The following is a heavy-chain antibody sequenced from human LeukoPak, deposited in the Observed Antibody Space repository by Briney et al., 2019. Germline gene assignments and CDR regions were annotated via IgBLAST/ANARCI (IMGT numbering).Heavy chain of an antibody. V-gene: IGHV3-53*05. CDR1: GFTVSSNY. CDR3: ARGPNRAYYDSTGYYYGDS. J-gene: IGHJ4*02. D-gene: IGHD3-22*01. Sequence: PGGSLRLSWAASGFTVSSNYMNWVRQAPGKGLEWVSVIYGGGNIYYADSVKGRFTLSRDNSKNTLYLQMNSLRAEDTAVYYCARGPNRAYYDSTGYYYGDSWGQGPLVPVSS. CDR2: IYGGGNI.